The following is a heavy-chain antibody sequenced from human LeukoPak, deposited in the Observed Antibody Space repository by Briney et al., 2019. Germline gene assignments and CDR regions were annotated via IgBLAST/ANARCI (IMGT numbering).Heavy chain of an antibody. D-gene: IGHD3-10*01. CDR3: ARVSGILWFGELIQLFDY. J-gene: IGHJ4*02. CDR1: GYTFTSYG. V-gene: IGHV1-18*01. CDR2: ISAYNGNT. Sequence: GAPVKVSCKASGYTFTSYGISWVRQAPGQGLEWMGWISAYNGNTNYARKLQGRVTMTTDTSTSTAYMELRSLRSDDTAVYYCARVSGILWFGELIQLFDYWGQGTLVTVSS.